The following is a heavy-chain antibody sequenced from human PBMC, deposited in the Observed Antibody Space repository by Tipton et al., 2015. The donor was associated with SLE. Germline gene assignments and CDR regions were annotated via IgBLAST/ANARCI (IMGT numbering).Heavy chain of an antibody. CDR2: ISYDGSNK. CDR3: AKEEDYYDNSGSYAFDV. V-gene: IGHV3-30*18. J-gene: IGHJ3*01. D-gene: IGHD3-22*01. CDR1: GFTFISYA. Sequence: SLRLSCTASGFTFISYAMHWVRQAPGKGLEWVAVISYDGSNKYFADSVQDRFTISRDNVKNTLYLHMNSLRAEDTAVYYCAKEEDYYDNSGSYAFDVWGQGTMVTVSS.